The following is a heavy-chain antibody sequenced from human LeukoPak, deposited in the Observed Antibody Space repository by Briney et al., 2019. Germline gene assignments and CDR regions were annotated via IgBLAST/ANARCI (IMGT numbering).Heavy chain of an antibody. V-gene: IGHV3-30*02. CDR1: GFTFSSSG. CDR3: AKAWGYDSYTQTVHDAFDI. Sequence: GGSLRLSCAASGFTFSSSGMHWVRQAPGEGLEWVAFIRFDGSTKYYADSVKGRFTISRDNSKNTLYLQMNSLRAEDTAVYYCAKAWGYDSYTQTVHDAFDIWGQGTMVTVSS. D-gene: IGHD5-12*01. J-gene: IGHJ3*02. CDR2: IRFDGSTK.